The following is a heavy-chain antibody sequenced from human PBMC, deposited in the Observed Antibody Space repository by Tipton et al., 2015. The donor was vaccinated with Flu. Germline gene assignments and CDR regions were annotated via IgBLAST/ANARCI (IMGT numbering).Heavy chain of an antibody. D-gene: IGHD2-15*01. J-gene: IGHJ4*02. CDR2: INTLGTDT. Sequence: SLRLSCAASGFPFRSYWMHWVRQVPGKGLVWVSRINTLGTDTAYADSVKGRFIMSRDNAENTLYLQMNNLGPEDTAIYYCAKDRCSGGSCYYFDYWGQGTLVTVSS. V-gene: IGHV3-74*01. CDR3: AKDRCSGGSCYYFDY. CDR1: GFPFRSYW.